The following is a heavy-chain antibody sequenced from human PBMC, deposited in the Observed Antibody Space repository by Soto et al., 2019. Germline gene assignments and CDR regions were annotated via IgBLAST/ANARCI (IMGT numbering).Heavy chain of an antibody. V-gene: IGHV1-18*01. J-gene: IGHJ4*02. CDR3: SRDQWLIGNPVDY. CDR2: ISTYNGNK. CDR1: GYTFTSYD. Sequence: QVQLVQSGTEVKKPGASVKVSCKASGYTFTSYDITWVRQAPGQGLEWMGWISTYNGNKNYAQKLQGRVTMTTDTSPSTAYMELRSLRSDDTAVYYGSRDQWLIGNPVDYWGQGTLVTVSS. D-gene: IGHD6-19*01.